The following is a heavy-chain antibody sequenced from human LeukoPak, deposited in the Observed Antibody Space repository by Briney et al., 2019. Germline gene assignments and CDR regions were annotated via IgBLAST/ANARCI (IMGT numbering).Heavy chain of an antibody. Sequence: RGSLRLSCAASGFSFMTYSMNWVRQAPGKGLEWVAVISYDGSNKYYADSVKGRFTISRDNSKNTLYLQMNSLRAEDTAVYYCARSMGYCSGGSCFPYYGMDVWGQGTTVTVSS. V-gene: IGHV3-30*03. J-gene: IGHJ6*02. CDR1: GFSFMTYS. CDR2: ISYDGSNK. CDR3: ARSMGYCSGGSCFPYYGMDV. D-gene: IGHD2-15*01.